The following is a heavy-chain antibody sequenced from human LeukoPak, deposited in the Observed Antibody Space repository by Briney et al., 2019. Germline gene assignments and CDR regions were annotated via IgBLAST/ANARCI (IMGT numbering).Heavy chain of an antibody. CDR3: AKDQPTENPKYYFDY. Sequence: GGSLRLSCAASGFTFSSYGMHWVRQAPGKGLEWVAVISYDGSNKYYADSVKGRFTISRDNSKNTLYLQMNSLRAEDTAVYYCAKDQPTENPKYYFDYWGQGTLVTVSS. D-gene: IGHD2/OR15-2a*01. J-gene: IGHJ4*02. V-gene: IGHV3-30*18. CDR1: GFTFSSYG. CDR2: ISYDGSNK.